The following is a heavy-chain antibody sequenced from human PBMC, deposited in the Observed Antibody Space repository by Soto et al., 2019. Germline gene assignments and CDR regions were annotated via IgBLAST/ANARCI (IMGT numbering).Heavy chain of an antibody. CDR2: MYSGGST. J-gene: IGHJ5*02. D-gene: IGHD3-3*02. CDR3: ARGGSISNLHGWFDP. CDR1: GLTVNSNF. V-gene: IGHV3-53*01. Sequence: VQLVESGGGLIQPGGSLRLSCAASGLTVNSNFMSWVRQAPGKGPEWVSVMYSGGSTYYADSVRGRFTISRDNFKNTLYLQMSSLSAEDTAVYYCARGGSISNLHGWFDPWGQGTLVTVSS.